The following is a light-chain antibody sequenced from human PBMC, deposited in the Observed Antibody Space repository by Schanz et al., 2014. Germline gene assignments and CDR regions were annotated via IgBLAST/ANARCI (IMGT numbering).Light chain of an antibody. CDR3: QQYHNRYT. J-gene: IGKJ2*01. CDR1: QSVSSN. CDR2: GAS. Sequence: EIVLTQSPGTLSLSPGERATLSCRASQSVSSNLAWYQQKPGQAPRLLMYGASTRATGIPARFSGRGSGTECHRQRRRRQEEEGEGYYCQQYHNRYTFGQGTKLEIK. V-gene: IGKV3-15*01.